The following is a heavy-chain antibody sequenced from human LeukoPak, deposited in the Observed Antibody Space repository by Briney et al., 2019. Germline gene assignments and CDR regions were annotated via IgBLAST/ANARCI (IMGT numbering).Heavy chain of an antibody. CDR1: GGSISNTNFY. J-gene: IGHJ5*02. D-gene: IGHD4-17*01. Sequence: SETLSLTCIVSGGSISNTNFYWAWIRQPPGKGLEWIGNIYYAGITSYNPSLKSRVTISVDTSKSQFSLRLSSVTAADTAVYYCARTTTVTTYGSFGWFDPWGQGTLVTVSS. CDR3: ARTTTVTTYGSFGWFDP. V-gene: IGHV4-39*07. CDR2: IYYAGIT.